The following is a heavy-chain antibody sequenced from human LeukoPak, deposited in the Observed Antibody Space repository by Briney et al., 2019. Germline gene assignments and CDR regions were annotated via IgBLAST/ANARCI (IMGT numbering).Heavy chain of an antibody. Sequence: GSLLLSCAASGSRFSSYGMHWVRQAPGKGLGGVAIISHDGSNKYYAASVKGPFTISRDNSKNTLYLQIKSLRGEATTFYSCASAWHLGIVVVMLDSSGEGTLVTVSP. V-gene: IGHV3-30*03. CDR1: GSRFSSYG. CDR2: ISHDGSNK. D-gene: IGHD3-22*01. J-gene: IGHJ4*02. CDR3: ASAWHLGIVVVMLDS.